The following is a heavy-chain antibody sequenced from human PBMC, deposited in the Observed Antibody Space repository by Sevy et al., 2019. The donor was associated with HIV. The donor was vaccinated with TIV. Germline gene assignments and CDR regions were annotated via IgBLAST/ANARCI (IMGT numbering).Heavy chain of an antibody. CDR1: GITFSESL. J-gene: IGHJ4*02. V-gene: IGHV3-7*01. CDR3: ARVFSGRAPGFDY. CDR2: IKQDGSQK. Sequence: GGYLRLSCASSGITFSESLMSWVRQAPGKGLEWVASIKQDGSQKYYVDSVKGRFSISIDNAKNSLYLQMNSLRGDDTALYYCARVFSGRAPGFDYWGQGTLVTVSS.